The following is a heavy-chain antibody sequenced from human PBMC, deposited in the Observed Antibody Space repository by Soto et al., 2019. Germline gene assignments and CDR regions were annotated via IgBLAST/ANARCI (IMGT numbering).Heavy chain of an antibody. J-gene: IGHJ4*02. CDR3: ATLQGSGTYYAGDY. CDR2: IVPVFGTA. CDR1: GGTSNNNA. Sequence: QVQLVQSGAEVKKPGSSVKVSCKASGGTSNNNANSWVRQAPGQGLEWMGGIVPVFGTANYAQKFRGRVRITADDSTRTLNMELRSLRSDDTAVYYCATLQGSGTYYAGDYWGQGTLVTVSS. V-gene: IGHV1-69*01. D-gene: IGHD3-10*01.